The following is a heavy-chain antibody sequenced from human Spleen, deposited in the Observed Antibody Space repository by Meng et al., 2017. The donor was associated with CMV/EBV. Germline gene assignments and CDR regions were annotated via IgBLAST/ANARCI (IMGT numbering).Heavy chain of an antibody. CDR3: ARGITGKGAFDI. CDR2: ITVYNGNT. CDR1: GYTFTIYD. V-gene: IGHV1-18*01. J-gene: IGHJ3*02. Sequence: ASVKVSCKASGYTFTIYDINWVRQATGQGLEWMGWITVYNGNTNYAQKFQGRVTMTTDTSTSTAYMELRSLRSDDTAVYYCARGITGKGAFDIWGQGTMVTVSS. D-gene: IGHD1-20*01.